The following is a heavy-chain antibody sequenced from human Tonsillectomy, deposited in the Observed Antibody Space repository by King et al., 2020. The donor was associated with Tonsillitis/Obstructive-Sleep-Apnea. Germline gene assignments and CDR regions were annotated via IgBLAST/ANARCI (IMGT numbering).Heavy chain of an antibody. V-gene: IGHV1-69*01. CDR1: GGTFSSSA. Sequence: VQLVESGAEVKKPGSSVKVSCKASGGTFSSSAINWVRQAPGQGLEWMGGIIPIFGTANYAQRFQGRVTITTDESTSTAYMELSSLRSEDTAVYYWARGSSSSRIYSYYYMDVWGKGTTVTVSS. J-gene: IGHJ6*03. CDR2: IIPIFGTA. D-gene: IGHD6-13*01. CDR3: ARGSSSSRIYSYYYMDV.